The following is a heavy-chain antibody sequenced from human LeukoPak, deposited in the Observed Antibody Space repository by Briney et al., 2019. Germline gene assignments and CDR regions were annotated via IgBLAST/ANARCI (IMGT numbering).Heavy chain of an antibody. D-gene: IGHD1-14*01. CDR3: ARVPGRNHGYYYYYYMDV. CDR1: GGSISSYY. Sequence: SETLSLTCTVSGGSISSYYWSWIRQPPGKGLEWIGYIYYSGSTNYNPSLKSRVTISVDTSKNQFSLKLSSVTAADTAVYYCARVPGRNHGYYYYYYMDVWGKGTTVTVSS. J-gene: IGHJ6*03. CDR2: IYYSGST. V-gene: IGHV4-59*01.